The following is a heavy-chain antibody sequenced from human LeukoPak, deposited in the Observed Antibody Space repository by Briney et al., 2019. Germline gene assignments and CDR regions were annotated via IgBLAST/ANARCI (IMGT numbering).Heavy chain of an antibody. V-gene: IGHV3-53*01. CDR3: ARDAPSQRFGELFAFDI. J-gene: IGHJ3*02. Sequence: GGSLRLSCAASEFTVSSNYMSWVRRAPGKGLEWVSVIYSGGSTYYADSVKGRFTISRDNSKNTLYLQMNSLRAEDTAVYYCARDAPSQRFGELFAFDIWGQGTMVTVSS. CDR2: IYSGGST. CDR1: EFTVSSNY. D-gene: IGHD3-10*01.